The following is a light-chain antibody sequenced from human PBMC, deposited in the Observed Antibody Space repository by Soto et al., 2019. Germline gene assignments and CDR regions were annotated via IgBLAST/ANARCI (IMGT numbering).Light chain of an antibody. V-gene: IGLV2-14*01. CDR1: NSDVGGYNY. CDR2: EVS. J-gene: IGLJ1*01. CDR3: GSYASSSTYV. Sequence: QSALTQPASVSGSPGQSITISCTGTNSDVGGYNYVSWYQQHPGKAPELMIYEVSHRPSGVSNRFSGSKSDNTASLTISGLQAQDEADYYCGSYASSSTYVFGTGTKGTVL.